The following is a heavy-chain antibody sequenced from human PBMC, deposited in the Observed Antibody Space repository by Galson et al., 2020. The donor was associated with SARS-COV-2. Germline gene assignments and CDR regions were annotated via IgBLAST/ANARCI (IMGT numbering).Heavy chain of an antibody. Sequence: GESLKISCAASGFTFDDYTMHWVRQAPGKALEWVSLINWDGGSTFYADSVKGRFTISRDNKKNSLYLQMNSLRTEDTALYYCAKDFRVGGLAHYGMDVWGQGTTVTVSS. CDR1: GFTFDDYT. D-gene: IGHD3-16*01. J-gene: IGHJ6*02. CDR3: AKDFRVGGLAHYGMDV. CDR2: INWDGGST. V-gene: IGHV3-43*01.